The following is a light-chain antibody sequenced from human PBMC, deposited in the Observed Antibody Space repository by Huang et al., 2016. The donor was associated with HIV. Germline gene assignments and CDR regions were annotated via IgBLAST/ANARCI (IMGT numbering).Light chain of an antibody. CDR3: QQYLRTPRT. CDR2: WAS. Sequence: EILMTQSPDYLPVSLGARATIKCRSSHSISDASNGQHYVAWYQHKPGQPPKLLIYWASTRAPGVSQRFSGGGSGTEVTLTISGLQAEDVAIYFCQQYLRTPRTFGPGT. J-gene: IGKJ3*01. V-gene: IGKV4-1*01. CDR1: HSISDASNGQHY.